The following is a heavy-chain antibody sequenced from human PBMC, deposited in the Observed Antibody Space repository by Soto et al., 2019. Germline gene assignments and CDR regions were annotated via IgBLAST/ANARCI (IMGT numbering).Heavy chain of an antibody. CDR3: ATSGGGWYLY. D-gene: IGHD6-19*01. Sequence: QVQLVQSGAEVKKPGASVKVSCKASGYTFSSYDINWVRQATGQGLEWMGWLNPNSGDTGYAQKFQGRVTLTRNTSINTAYIELTSLPSDDTVVYYCATSGGGWYLYWGQGTLVTVAS. V-gene: IGHV1-8*01. J-gene: IGHJ4*02. CDR2: LNPNSGDT. CDR1: GYTFSSYD.